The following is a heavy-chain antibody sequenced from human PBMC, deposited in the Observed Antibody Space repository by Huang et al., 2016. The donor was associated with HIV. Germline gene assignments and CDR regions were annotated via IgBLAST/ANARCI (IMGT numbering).Heavy chain of an antibody. CDR2: ITDNGYT. CDR3: ARASWYEPRSWYFGL. Sequence: QVQLQQWGAGLLKPSETLSLTCAVYGGSVSGHYWRWIRQPPGKGLEWIAEITDNGYTNDNPSLKSRVTISVHTSRNQFSLKLKSVTAADAAVYYCARASWYEPRSWYFGLWGRGTLVTVSS. J-gene: IGHJ2*01. CDR1: GGSVSGHY. V-gene: IGHV4-34*01. D-gene: IGHD6-13*01.